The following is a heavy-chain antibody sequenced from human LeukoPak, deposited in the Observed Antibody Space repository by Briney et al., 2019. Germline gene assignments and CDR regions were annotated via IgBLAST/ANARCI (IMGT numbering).Heavy chain of an antibody. Sequence: GSLRLSCAASGFTFSTYWMGWVRQVPGKGLEWVANINQGGSEKYYVDSVKGRFTISRDNAKNSLYLQLNSLRGEDTAVYYCARNYDFWSGYLSYWGQGTLVTVSS. CDR1: GFTFSTYW. D-gene: IGHD3-3*01. V-gene: IGHV3-7*05. J-gene: IGHJ4*02. CDR2: INQGGSEK. CDR3: ARNYDFWSGYLSY.